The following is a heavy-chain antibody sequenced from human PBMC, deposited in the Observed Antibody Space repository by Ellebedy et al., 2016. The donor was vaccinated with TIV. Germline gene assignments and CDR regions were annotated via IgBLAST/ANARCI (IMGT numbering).Heavy chain of an antibody. V-gene: IGHV3-30-3*01. CDR3: AKGDRVDY. CDR2: ISYDGSNK. CDR1: GFTFSSYA. D-gene: IGHD3-10*01. Sequence: GESLKISXAASGFTFSSYAMHWVRQAPGKGLEWVAVISYDGSNKYYADSVKGRFTISRDNSKNTLYLQMNSLRAEDTAVYYCAKGDRVDYWGQGTLVTVSS. J-gene: IGHJ4*02.